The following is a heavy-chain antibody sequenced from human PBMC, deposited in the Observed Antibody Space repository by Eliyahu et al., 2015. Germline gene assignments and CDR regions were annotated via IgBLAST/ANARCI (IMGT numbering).Heavy chain of an antibody. V-gene: IGHV2-5*02. CDR1: GFSLXTXGXX. CDR3: AHRLYYYDSSGYYYKYYFDY. J-gene: IGHJ4*02. D-gene: IGHD3-22*01. Sequence: QITLKESGPTLVKPTXTLTLTCTFSGFSLXTXGXXVGWIRQPPGKALEWLALIYWDDDKRYSPSLKSRLTITKDXSKNQVVLTMTNMDPVDTATYYCAHRLYYYDSSGYYYKYYFDYWGQGTLVTVSS. CDR2: IYWDDDK.